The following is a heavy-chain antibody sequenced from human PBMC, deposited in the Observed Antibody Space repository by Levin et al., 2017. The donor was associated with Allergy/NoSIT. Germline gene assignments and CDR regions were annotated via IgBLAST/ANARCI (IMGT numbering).Heavy chain of an antibody. D-gene: IGHD4-11*01. CDR2: IYYSGTT. Sequence: SQTLSLTCTVSGVSIGSSSYYWGWIRQPPGKGLEWIASIYYSGTTYYNPSLKSRVTISVDTSKSQFSLRLTSVTAADTAVYYCARRFAASSNWDFDYWGQGTLVTVSS. V-gene: IGHV4-39*01. J-gene: IGHJ4*02. CDR3: ARRFAASSNWDFDY. CDR1: GVSIGSSSYY.